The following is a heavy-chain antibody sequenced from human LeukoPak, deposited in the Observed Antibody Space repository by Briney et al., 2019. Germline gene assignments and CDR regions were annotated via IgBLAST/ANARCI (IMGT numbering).Heavy chain of an antibody. CDR3: ASFHDY. CDR1: GFTFSRYE. J-gene: IGHJ4*02. V-gene: IGHV3-48*03. Sequence: GGSLRLSCAASGFTFSRYEMIWVRQAPGKGLEWVSYISSSGSTKYYADSVKGRFTISRDNAKNSLYLRMNSLRAEDTAVYYCASFHDYWGRGTLVTVSS. CDR2: ISSSGSTK.